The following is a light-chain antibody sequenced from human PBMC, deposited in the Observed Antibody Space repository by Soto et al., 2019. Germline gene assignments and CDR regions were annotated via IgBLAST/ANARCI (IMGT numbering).Light chain of an antibody. CDR3: QQYNSYLWT. J-gene: IGKJ1*01. CDR2: KAS. Sequence: DIQMTQSPSTLSASVGDRVTITCRASQSISTWLAWYQQKPGKAPKLLIYKASSLESGVPSRFSGSGSGTDFTLNISSLQPDDFATYYCQQYNSYLWTFGQGTKVEIK. CDR1: QSISTW. V-gene: IGKV1-5*03.